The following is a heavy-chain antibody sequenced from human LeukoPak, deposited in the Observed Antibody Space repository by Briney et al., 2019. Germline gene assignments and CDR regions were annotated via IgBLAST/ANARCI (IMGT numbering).Heavy chain of an antibody. V-gene: IGHV3-21*01. J-gene: IGHJ4*02. CDR2: ISSSSSYI. D-gene: IGHD2-15*01. CDR3: AGGVGCSGGSCYSFDY. Sequence: PGGSLRLSCAASGFTFSSYSMNWVRQAPGKGLEWVSYISSSSSYIYYADSVKGRFTISRDNAKNSLYLQMNSLRAEDTAVYYCAGGVGCSGGSCYSFDYWGQGTLVTVSS. CDR1: GFTFSSYS.